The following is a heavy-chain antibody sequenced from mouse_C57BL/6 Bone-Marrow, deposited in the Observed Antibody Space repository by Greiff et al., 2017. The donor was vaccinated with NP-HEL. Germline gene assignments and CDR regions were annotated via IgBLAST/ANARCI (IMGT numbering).Heavy chain of an antibody. CDR1: GYTFTSYW. CDR3: ARPLSAGSSYRFAY. D-gene: IGHD1-1*01. Sequence: VQLQQPGAELVKPGASVKLSCKASGYTFTSYWMHWVKQRPGRGLEWIGRIDPNSGGTKYNEKFKSKATLTVDKPSSTAYMQLSSLTSEDSAVYYCARPLSAGSSYRFAYWGQGTLVTVSA. CDR2: IDPNSGGT. J-gene: IGHJ3*01. V-gene: IGHV1-72*01.